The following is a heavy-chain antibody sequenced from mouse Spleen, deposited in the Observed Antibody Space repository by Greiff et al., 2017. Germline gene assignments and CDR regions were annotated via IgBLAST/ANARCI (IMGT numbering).Heavy chain of an antibody. V-gene: IGHV14-3*01. CDR1: GFNIKNTY. CDR2: IDPANGNT. J-gene: IGHJ3*01. Sequence: EVQLQQSVAELVRPGASVKLSCTASGFNIKNTYMHWVKQRPEQGLEWIGRIDPANGNTKYAPKFQGKATITADTSSNTAYLQLSSLTSEDTAIYYCARWDYYGSSPAWFAYWGQGTLVTVSA. CDR3: ARWDYYGSSPAWFAY. D-gene: IGHD1-1*01.